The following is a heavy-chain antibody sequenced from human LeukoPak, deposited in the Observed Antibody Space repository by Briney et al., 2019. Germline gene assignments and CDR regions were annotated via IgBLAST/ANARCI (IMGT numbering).Heavy chain of an antibody. CDR2: MNPNSGNT. CDR1: GYTFTSYD. Sequence: GASVKVSCKASGYTFTSYDINWVRQATGQKLEWMGWMNPNSGNTGYAQNFQGRVTMTTDTSTSTAYMELRSLRSDDTAVYYCARRGAIFGVVNLDYWGQGTLVTVSS. V-gene: IGHV1-8*01. D-gene: IGHD3-3*01. CDR3: ARRGAIFGVVNLDY. J-gene: IGHJ4*02.